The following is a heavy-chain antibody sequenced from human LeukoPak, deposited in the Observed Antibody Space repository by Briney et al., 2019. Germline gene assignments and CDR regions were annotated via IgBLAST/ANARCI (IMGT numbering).Heavy chain of an antibody. D-gene: IGHD3-22*01. CDR3: ARAPKLYYYDSSGLDY. CDR2: IYYSGST. CDR1: GGSISSYY. V-gene: IGHV4-59*01. J-gene: IGHJ4*02. Sequence: SETLSLTCTVSGGSISSYYWSWIRQPPGKGLEWIGYIYYSGSTNYNPSLKSRVTISVDTSKNQFSLKLSSVTAADTAVYYCARAPKLYYYDSSGLDYWGQGTLVTVSS.